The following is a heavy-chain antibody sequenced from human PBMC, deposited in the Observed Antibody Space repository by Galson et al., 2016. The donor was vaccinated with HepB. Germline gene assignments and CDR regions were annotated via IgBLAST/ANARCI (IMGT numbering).Heavy chain of an antibody. CDR3: ARDLDGSTGWADAYDI. CDR2: IYYTGTT. Sequence: TLSLTCTVSGGSISSGGYYWSWIRQHPGKGLEWIGYIYYTGTTYYSPSLKSRVTISIDTSKYQFSLMLKSVTAADTAVYYGARDLDGSTGWADAYDIRGRGTLVTVSA. V-gene: IGHV4-31*03. CDR1: GGSISSGGYY. J-gene: IGHJ3*02. D-gene: IGHD1-14*01.